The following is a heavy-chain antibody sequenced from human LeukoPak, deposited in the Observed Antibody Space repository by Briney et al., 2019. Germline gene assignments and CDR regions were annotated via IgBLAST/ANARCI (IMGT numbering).Heavy chain of an antibody. CDR3: ARTRRDAYLTPFKY. CDR1: GASISRYY. CDR2: ISSSGST. D-gene: IGHD3-16*01. J-gene: IGHJ4*02. Sequence: PSETLSLTCTVSGASISRYYWNWIREPPGKGLEWIGYISSSGSTYYSFSLKSRVTISVDTSKNQLSLKLSSVTAADTAMYYCARTRRDAYLTPFKYWGQGTLVSVSS. V-gene: IGHV4-59*01.